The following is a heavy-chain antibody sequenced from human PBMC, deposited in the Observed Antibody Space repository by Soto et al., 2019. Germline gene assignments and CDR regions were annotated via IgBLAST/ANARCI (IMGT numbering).Heavy chain of an antibody. CDR3: ARDGYGSGSFYIDY. Sequence: QVQLVESGGGVVQPGRSLRLSCAASGFTFSSYGMHWVRQAPGKGLEWVAGIWYDGSNKYYADSVKGRFTISRDNSKNTLYLQMNSLGAEDTVVYYCARDGYGSGSFYIDYWGQGTLVTVSS. CDR2: IWYDGSNK. D-gene: IGHD3-10*01. CDR1: GFTFSSYG. J-gene: IGHJ4*02. V-gene: IGHV3-33*01.